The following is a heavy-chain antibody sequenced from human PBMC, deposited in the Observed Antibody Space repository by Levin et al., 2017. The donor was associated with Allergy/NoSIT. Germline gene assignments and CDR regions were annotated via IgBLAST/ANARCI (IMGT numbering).Heavy chain of an antibody. CDR2: IYYSGST. V-gene: IGHV4-39*01. J-gene: IGHJ5*02. Sequence: SETLSLTCTVSGGSISSSSYYWGWIRQPPGKGLEWIGSIYYSGSTYYNPSLKSRVTISVDTSKNQFSLKLSSVTAADTAVYYCARLGGGAWFDPWGQGTLVTVSS. CDR1: GGSISSSSYY. CDR3: ARLGGGAWFDP. D-gene: IGHD3-16*01.